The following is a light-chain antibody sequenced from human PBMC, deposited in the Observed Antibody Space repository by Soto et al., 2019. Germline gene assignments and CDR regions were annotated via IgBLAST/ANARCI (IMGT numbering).Light chain of an antibody. CDR1: SSDVGGYNY. Sequence: QSALTQPASVSGSPGQSITISCTGTSSDVGGYNYVSWYQRHPGKAPKLMIYDVSNRPSGVSNRFSGSKSGNTASLTISGLQPEDEADYYCSSYTTSNTRQIVFGTGTKVT. CDR3: SSYTTSNTRQIV. V-gene: IGLV2-14*03. J-gene: IGLJ1*01. CDR2: DVS.